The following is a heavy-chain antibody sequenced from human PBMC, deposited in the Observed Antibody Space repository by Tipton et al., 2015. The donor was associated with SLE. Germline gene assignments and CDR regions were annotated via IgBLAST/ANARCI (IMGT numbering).Heavy chain of an antibody. D-gene: IGHD1-7*01. J-gene: IGHJ2*01. CDR1: GGSISSYY. V-gene: IGHV4-59*12. Sequence: TLSLTCTVSGGSISSYYWSWIRQPPGKGLEWLGYVYYSGGTNYNPSLKRRVTISVDTSNNQFSLRLSSVTAADTAHYYCARVLLGLRQIGYWYFDLWGRGTLVTVSS. CDR3: ARVLLGLRQIGYWYFDL. CDR2: VYYSGGT.